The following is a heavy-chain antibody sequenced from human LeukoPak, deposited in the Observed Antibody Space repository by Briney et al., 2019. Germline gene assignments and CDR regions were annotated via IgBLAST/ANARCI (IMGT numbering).Heavy chain of an antibody. CDR3: TSGRVVGAIGY. CDR1: GFAFRGSA. Sequence: GGSLRFSCAASGFAFRGSAMHWVRQASGKGLEGVGRIRSKANSYATAYAASVKGRFTISRDDSKNTAYLQMNSLKTEDTAVYYCTSGRVVGAIGYWGQGTLVTVSS. CDR2: IRSKANSYAT. V-gene: IGHV3-73*01. J-gene: IGHJ4*02. D-gene: IGHD1-26*01.